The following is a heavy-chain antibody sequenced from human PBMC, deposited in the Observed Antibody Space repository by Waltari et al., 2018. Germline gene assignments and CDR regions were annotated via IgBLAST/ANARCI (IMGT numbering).Heavy chain of an antibody. D-gene: IGHD2-15*01. CDR3: ARTGSETSDQHYYYYYYGMDV. CDR1: GYTFTSYG. Sequence: QVQLVQSGAEVKKPGASVKVSCKASGYTFTSYGISWVRQAPGQGLEWMGWIRAYNGNTNYAQKLQGRVTMTTDTSTSTAYMELRSLRSDDTAVYYCARTGSETSDQHYYYYYYGMDVWGQGTTVTVSS. V-gene: IGHV1-18*04. J-gene: IGHJ6*02. CDR2: IRAYNGNT.